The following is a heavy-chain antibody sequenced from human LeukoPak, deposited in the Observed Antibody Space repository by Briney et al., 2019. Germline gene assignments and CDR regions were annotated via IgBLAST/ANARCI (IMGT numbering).Heavy chain of an antibody. V-gene: IGHV3-30-3*01. J-gene: IGHJ4*02. CDR2: ISYDGSNK. D-gene: IGHD6-13*01. CDR3: ARERDTWMGYSGYKSYSSSWYGPFDY. CDR1: GFTFSSYA. Sequence: GGSLRLSCAASGFTFSSYAMHWVRQAPGKGLEWVAVISYDGSNKYYADSVKGRFTISRDNSKNTLYLQMNSLRAEDTAVYYCARERDTWMGYSGYKSYSSSWYGPFDYWGQGTLVTVSS.